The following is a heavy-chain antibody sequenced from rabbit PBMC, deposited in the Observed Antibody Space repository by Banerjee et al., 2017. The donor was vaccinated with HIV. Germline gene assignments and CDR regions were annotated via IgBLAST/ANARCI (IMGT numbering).Heavy chain of an antibody. Sequence: EESGGDLVKPEGSLTLTCTASGFSFSSSYWICWVRQAPGKGLEWIGCIYAGSGSTYYASWVNGRFSISKTSPTTVTLQMTSLTAADTATYFCAREGYGDGTGDYDLWGQGTLVTV. D-gene: IGHD7-1*01. CDR3: AREGYGDGTGDYDL. V-gene: IGHV1S45*01. J-gene: IGHJ3*01. CDR1: GFSFSSSYW. CDR2: IYAGSGST.